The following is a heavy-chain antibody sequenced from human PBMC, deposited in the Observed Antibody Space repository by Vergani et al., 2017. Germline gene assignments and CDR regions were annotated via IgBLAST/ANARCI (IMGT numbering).Heavy chain of an antibody. CDR2: IYNSGNG. Sequence: QMQLQESGPGLVKASETLSLTCTVSGDSIISRSYYWGWIRQPPGKGLEWIGSIYNSGNGDSSSSLKSRVTISADTSKNQFSLRLTSVTAADTAVYYCASGKYYSYGTSHFRGRYFDVWGRGTLVTVPS. V-gene: IGHV4-39*01. CDR3: ASGKYYSYGTSHFRGRYFDV. D-gene: IGHD3-16*01. CDR1: GDSIISRSYY. J-gene: IGHJ2*01.